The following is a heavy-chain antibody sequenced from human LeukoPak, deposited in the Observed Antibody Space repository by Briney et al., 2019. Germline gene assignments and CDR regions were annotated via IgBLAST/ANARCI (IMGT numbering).Heavy chain of an antibody. Sequence: PGGSLRLSCAASGFTFSNYGMHWVRQAPGKGLVWVSRINSDGSSTSYADSVKGRFTISRDNAKNTLHLQMNSLRAEDTAVYYCAMGPYYYDSSGYYYWGQGTLVTVSS. D-gene: IGHD3-22*01. V-gene: IGHV3-74*01. CDR1: GFTFSNYG. CDR3: AMGPYYYDSSGYYY. CDR2: INSDGSST. J-gene: IGHJ4*02.